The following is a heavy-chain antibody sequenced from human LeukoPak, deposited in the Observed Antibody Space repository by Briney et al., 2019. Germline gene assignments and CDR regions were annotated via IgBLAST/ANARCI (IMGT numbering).Heavy chain of an antibody. CDR2: VYYTGST. CDR1: GGSVSSGGYY. V-gene: IGHV4-31*03. J-gene: IGHJ3*01. D-gene: IGHD4-11*01. Sequence: SETLSLTCTVSGGSVSSGGYYWVWIGQRPGKGLEWIGYVYYTGSTSYNPSLKSRLTIAVDTSKNQSSLKLSSVTAADTAVYYCARPLNTVHDTFDVWGQGTMLTVSS. CDR3: ARPLNTVHDTFDV.